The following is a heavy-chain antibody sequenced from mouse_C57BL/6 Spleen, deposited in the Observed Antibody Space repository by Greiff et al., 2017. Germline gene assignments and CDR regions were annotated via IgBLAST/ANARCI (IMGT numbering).Heavy chain of an antibody. V-gene: IGHV1-62-3*01. CDR2: IDPNSGGT. J-gene: IGHJ2*01. CDR1: GYTFTSYW. D-gene: IGHD1-2*01. Sequence: QVQLQQPGAELVKPGASVKLSCKASGYTFTSYWMHWVKQRPGRGLEWIGRIDPNSGGTKYNEKFKSKATLTVDKSSSTAYMQLKSLTSEDSAVYYCARSLLPYYFDYWGQGTTLTVSS. CDR3: ARSLLPYYFDY.